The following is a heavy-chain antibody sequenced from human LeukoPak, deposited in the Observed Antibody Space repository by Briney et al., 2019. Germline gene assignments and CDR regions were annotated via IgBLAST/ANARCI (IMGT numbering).Heavy chain of an antibody. CDR3: ASHYGSGSYSALRDAFDI. Sequence: SETLSLTCAVSGGSISSNSYYWGWIRQPPGKGLEWIGSIYYSGSTYYHPSLKSRVTISVDTSKNQFSLKLSSVTAADTAVYYCASHYGSGSYSALRDAFDIWGQGTMVTVSS. CDR2: IYYSGST. CDR1: GGSISSNSYY. V-gene: IGHV4-39*01. J-gene: IGHJ3*02. D-gene: IGHD3-10*01.